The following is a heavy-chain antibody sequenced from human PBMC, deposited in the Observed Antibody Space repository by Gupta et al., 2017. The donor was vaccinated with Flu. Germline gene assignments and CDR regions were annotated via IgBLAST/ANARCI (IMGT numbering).Heavy chain of an antibody. Sequence: QVQLVESGGGVVQPGRSLRLSCAASGFTFSSYGMHWVRQAPGKGLEWVAVISYDGSNKYYADSVKGRFTISRDNSKNTLYLQMNSLRAEDTAVYYCAKDLGPKYNWNYVYYYYGMDVWGQGTTVTVSS. D-gene: IGHD1-7*01. CDR3: AKDLGPKYNWNYVYYYYGMDV. J-gene: IGHJ6*02. CDR1: GFTFSSYG. V-gene: IGHV3-30*18. CDR2: ISYDGSNK.